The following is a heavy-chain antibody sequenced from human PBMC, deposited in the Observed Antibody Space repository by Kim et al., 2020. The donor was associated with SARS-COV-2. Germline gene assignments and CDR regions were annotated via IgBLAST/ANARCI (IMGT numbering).Heavy chain of an antibody. CDR3: ARHRGTSTSCYEY. J-gene: IGHJ4*02. V-gene: IGHV4-39*01. CDR1: GGSISSSHYY. CDR2: IDYSGST. D-gene: IGHD2-2*01. Sequence: SETLSLTCTVSGGSISSSHYYWGWIRQPPGKGLEWIGNIDYSGSTYYNPSLKSRVTISVDTSRNQFSLRLSSVTAADTAVYYCARHRGTSTSCYEYWGQGTLVTVSS.